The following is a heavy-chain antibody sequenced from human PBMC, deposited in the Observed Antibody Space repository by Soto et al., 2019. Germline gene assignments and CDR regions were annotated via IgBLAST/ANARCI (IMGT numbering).Heavy chain of an antibody. CDR2: ISAYSVDT. J-gene: IGHJ6*02. D-gene: IGHD3-16*01. Sequence: DSVKVGCKGSCYRLENYAMTWVRQAPGQGLEWMGWISAYSVDTYSAQKFQDRLTMTKDTSTGTAYMELRSLTSDDTAVYYCARGHGAIRGALDVWGPGTTVTVSS. V-gene: IGHV1-18*01. CDR1: CYRLENYA. CDR3: ARGHGAIRGALDV.